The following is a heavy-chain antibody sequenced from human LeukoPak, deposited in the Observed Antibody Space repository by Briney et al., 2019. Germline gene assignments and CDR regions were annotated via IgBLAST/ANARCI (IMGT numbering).Heavy chain of an antibody. CDR1: GGTFSSYA. Sequence: EASVTVSFTASGGTFSSYAISWVRPPPSRGLAWMGRIISIFGIANYAQKFQGRVTSIADKSTSTAYMELSSLRSEDTAVYYCASQYSSWGDYYYYGMDVWGQETTVTVSS. J-gene: IGHJ6*02. CDR3: ASQYSSWGDYYYYGMDV. V-gene: IGHV1-69*17. D-gene: IGHD6-19*01. CDR2: IISIFGIA.